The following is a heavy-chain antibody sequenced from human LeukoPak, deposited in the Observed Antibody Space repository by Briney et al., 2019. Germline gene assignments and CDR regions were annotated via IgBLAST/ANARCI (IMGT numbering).Heavy chain of an antibody. D-gene: IGHD1-26*01. V-gene: IGHV1-69*13. CDR1: GGTFTSYA. J-gene: IGHJ5*02. CDR3: ARKLRLGGNWFDP. Sequence: SVKVSCKTSGGTFTSYAITWVRQAPGQGLEWMGKIIPISGTTNYAQNFQGRVTFTADESTSTAYMELSSLRSEDTALYYCARKLRLGGNWFDPWGQGTLVTVSS. CDR2: IIPISGTT.